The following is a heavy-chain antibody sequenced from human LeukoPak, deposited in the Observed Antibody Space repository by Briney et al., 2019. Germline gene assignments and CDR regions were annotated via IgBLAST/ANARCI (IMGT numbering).Heavy chain of an antibody. Sequence: GGSLRLSCAASGFKFSSYSMNWVRQAPGKGLEWVSYISSSSTTIYYADSVKGRFTISRDNAKNSVYLQMNSLRAEDTAVYYCAELGITMIGGVWGKGTTVTISS. J-gene: IGHJ6*04. CDR2: ISSSSTTI. CDR1: GFKFSSYS. V-gene: IGHV3-48*01. D-gene: IGHD3-10*02. CDR3: AELGITMIGGV.